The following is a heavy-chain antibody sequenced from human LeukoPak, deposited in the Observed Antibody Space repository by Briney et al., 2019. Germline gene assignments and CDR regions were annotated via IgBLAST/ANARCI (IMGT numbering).Heavy chain of an antibody. Sequence: GESLRLSCAASGFSFDEYAMHWVRQAPGKGLEWVSGVSYSSLTIGYVDSVKGRFTISRDNAKNFLYLQMNSLRAEDTAVYYCAELGITMIGGVWGKGTTVTISS. CDR2: VSYSSLTI. CDR3: AELGITMIGGV. D-gene: IGHD3-10*02. V-gene: IGHV3-9*01. CDR1: GFSFDEYA. J-gene: IGHJ6*04.